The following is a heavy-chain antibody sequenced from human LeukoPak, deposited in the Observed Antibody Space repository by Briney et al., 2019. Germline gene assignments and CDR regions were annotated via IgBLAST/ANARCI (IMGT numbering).Heavy chain of an antibody. CDR3: ARDVGPYSSSWGTDY. D-gene: IGHD6-13*01. J-gene: IGHJ4*02. V-gene: IGHV1-18*01. CDR1: GYTFTSYG. CDR2: ISAYNGNT. Sequence: ASVKVSCKASGYTFTSYGISWVRQAPGQGLEWMGWISAYNGNTNYARKLQGRVTMTTDTSTSTAYMELRSLRSDDTAVYYCARDVGPYSSSWGTDYWGQGTLVTVSS.